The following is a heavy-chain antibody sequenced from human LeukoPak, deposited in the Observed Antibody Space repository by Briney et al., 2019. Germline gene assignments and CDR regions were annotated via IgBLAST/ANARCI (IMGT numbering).Heavy chain of an antibody. V-gene: IGHV3-48*02. J-gene: IGHJ4*02. D-gene: IGHD3-16*01. CDR1: GGSISSYY. Sequence: PSETLSLTCTVSGGSISSYYWSWIRQTPGKGLEWVSYISSSSSTKYYADSVKGRFTIARDNANNSLYLQMNSLRDEDTAVYYCARDSRKAYYYFDYWGQGTLVTVSS. CDR2: ISSSSSTK. CDR3: ARDSRKAYYYFDY.